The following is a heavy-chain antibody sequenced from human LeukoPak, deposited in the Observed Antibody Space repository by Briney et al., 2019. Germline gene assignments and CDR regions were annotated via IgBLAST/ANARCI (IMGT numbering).Heavy chain of an antibody. D-gene: IGHD7-27*01. Sequence: PGGSLRPSCVASGFIFSKTWMHWVRQAPGKGLVWIARINSDGSSATYADSVEGRLTISRDNAKNTLYLEMSSLRVDDTAVYYCARTPLTADYWFDSWGQGTLVTVSS. V-gene: IGHV3-74*03. CDR3: ARTPLTADYWFDS. J-gene: IGHJ5*01. CDR2: INSDGSSA. CDR1: GFIFSKTW.